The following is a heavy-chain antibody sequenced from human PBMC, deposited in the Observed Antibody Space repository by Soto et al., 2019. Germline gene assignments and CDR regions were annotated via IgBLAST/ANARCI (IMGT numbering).Heavy chain of an antibody. J-gene: IGHJ6*03. V-gene: IGHV4-59*08. CDR2: IYYSGST. CDR1: GGSISSYY. CDR3: ARHYGAYSGYDYLPYYYYYMDV. Sequence: SETLSFTCTVSGGSISSYYWSWIRQPPGKGLEWIGYIYYSGSTNYNPSLKSRVTISVDTSKNQFSLKLSSVTAADTAVYYCARHYGAYSGYDYLPYYYYYMDVWGKGTTVTVSS. D-gene: IGHD5-12*01.